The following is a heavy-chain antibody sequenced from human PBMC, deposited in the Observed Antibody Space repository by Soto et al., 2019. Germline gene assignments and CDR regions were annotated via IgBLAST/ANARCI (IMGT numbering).Heavy chain of an antibody. J-gene: IGHJ6*02. CDR1: GFTFDDYT. CDR3: ARKGSNYYYYGMDV. V-gene: IGHV3-43*01. CDR2: ISWDGGST. Sequence: GGSLRLSCAASGFTFDDYTMHWVRQAPGKGLEWVSLISWDGGSTYYADSVKGRFTISRDNSKNSLYLQMNSLRTEDTALYYCARKGSNYYYYGMDVWSQGTTVTVSS.